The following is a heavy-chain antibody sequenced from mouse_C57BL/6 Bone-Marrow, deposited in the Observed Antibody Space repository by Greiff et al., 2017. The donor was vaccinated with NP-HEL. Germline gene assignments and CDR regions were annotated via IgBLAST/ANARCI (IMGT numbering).Heavy chain of an antibody. CDR3: ERYHYYGGIWYFDV. Sequence: EVKLVESGGGLVQPGGSLSLSCAASGFTFTDYYMSWVRQPPGKALEWLGFIRNKANGYTTEYSASVKGRFTISRDNAQSLLYLQMKALRAEDSATYYYERYHYYGGIWYFDVWGTGTTVTVSS. V-gene: IGHV7-3*01. CDR2: IRNKANGYTT. CDR1: GFTFTDYY. D-gene: IGHD1-1*01. J-gene: IGHJ1*03.